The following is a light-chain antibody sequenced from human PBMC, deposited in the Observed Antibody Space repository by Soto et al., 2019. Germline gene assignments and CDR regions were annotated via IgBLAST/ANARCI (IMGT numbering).Light chain of an antibody. CDR1: QSVSSY. J-gene: IGKJ4*01. CDR2: DAS. Sequence: EIVLTQSPATLSLSPGERATLSCRASQSVSSYLAWYQQKPGQAPRLLIYDASNRATGIPDRFSGSGSGTDFTLTISRLEPEDFALYYCQQYGSSPLTFGGGTKVDIK. V-gene: IGKV3-20*01. CDR3: QQYGSSPLT.